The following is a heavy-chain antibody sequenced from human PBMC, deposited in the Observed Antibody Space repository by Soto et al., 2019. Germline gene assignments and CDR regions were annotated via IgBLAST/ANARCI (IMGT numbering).Heavy chain of an antibody. CDR2: INPDGGST. CDR3: ATGSYYYGMDV. Sequence: EVQLVESGGGIVQPGGSLRLSCAGSGFTLNNYWMHWVRQTPGKGLVWVSRINPDGGSTSYADSVKGRFTISRDNAKNTVYLQMTSLRVEDTAAYHCATGSYYYGMDVWGQGTAVDVSS. V-gene: IGHV3-74*01. CDR1: GFTLNNYW. J-gene: IGHJ6*02. D-gene: IGHD6-25*01.